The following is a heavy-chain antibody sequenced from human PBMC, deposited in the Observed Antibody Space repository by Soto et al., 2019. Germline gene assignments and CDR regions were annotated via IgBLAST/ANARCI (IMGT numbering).Heavy chain of an antibody. CDR3: ARLGTGEVQWDY. CDR1: GGTFSSYA. Sequence: QVQLVQSGAEVKKPGSSVKVSCKASGGTFSSYAISWVRQAPGQGLEWLGGSIPSFGTATYAQKFEGRVTITADESTRTAYKELSSLRSEDTAVYYCARLGTGEVQWDYWGQGTLVTGSS. V-gene: IGHV1-69*01. J-gene: IGHJ4*02. CDR2: SIPSFGTA. D-gene: IGHD6-19*01.